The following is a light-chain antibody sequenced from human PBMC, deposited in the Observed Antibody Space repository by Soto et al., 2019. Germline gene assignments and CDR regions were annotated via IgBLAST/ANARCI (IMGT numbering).Light chain of an antibody. CDR3: QHYNSYSWT. Sequence: DIQMTQSPSTLSASVGARVTITCRASQSITIWLAWYQQKPGKAPKLLIFDASSLESGVPSRFRGSGSGTEFTLTISSLQPDDFATYYCQHYNSYSWTFGQGTKVEIK. J-gene: IGKJ1*01. CDR2: DAS. V-gene: IGKV1-5*01. CDR1: QSITIW.